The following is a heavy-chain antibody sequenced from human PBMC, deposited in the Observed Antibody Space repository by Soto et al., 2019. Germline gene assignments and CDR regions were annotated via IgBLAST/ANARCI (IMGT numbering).Heavy chain of an antibody. CDR3: ARGITMVRGPKWFDS. V-gene: IGHV4-61*01. CDR1: GGSVSSGSYY. Sequence: LSLTCTVSGGSVSSGSYYWSWIRQPPGKGLEWIGYIYYSGSTNYNPSLKSRVTISVDTSKNQFSLKLSSVTAADTAVYYCARGITMVRGPKWFDSWSQVTLVTV. D-gene: IGHD3-10*01. CDR2: IYYSGST. J-gene: IGHJ5*01.